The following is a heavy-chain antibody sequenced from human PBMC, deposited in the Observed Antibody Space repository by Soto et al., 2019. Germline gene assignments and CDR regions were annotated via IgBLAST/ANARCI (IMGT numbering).Heavy chain of an antibody. CDR2: ISYSGST. D-gene: IGHD2-15*01. Sequence: QVQLQESGPGLVKPSQTLSLTCTVSGGSLSSVNFYWHWIRQHPGQGLEWIGFISYSGSTYYNPSLRSRVTITVDMSKNSFSPKLSAVTAAATAVYFSASEEAPRIERWFDPWGQGTLVTVSS. CDR3: ASEEAPRIERWFDP. CDR1: GGSLSSVNFY. J-gene: IGHJ5*02. V-gene: IGHV4-31*03.